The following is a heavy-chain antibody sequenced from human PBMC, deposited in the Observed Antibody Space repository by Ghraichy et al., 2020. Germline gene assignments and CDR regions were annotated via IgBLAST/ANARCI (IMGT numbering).Heavy chain of an antibody. D-gene: IGHD3-16*01. CDR1: GFTVSSNY. Sequence: GGSLRLSCAASGFTVSSNYMSWVRQAPGKGLEWVSVLYSDGTTHYADSVKGRFTISRDNSKNTLYLQMNSLRVEDTAVYYCARVRLGDYLDALDIWGQGTMVTVSS. J-gene: IGHJ3*02. V-gene: IGHV3-53*01. CDR2: LYSDGTT. CDR3: ARVRLGDYLDALDI.